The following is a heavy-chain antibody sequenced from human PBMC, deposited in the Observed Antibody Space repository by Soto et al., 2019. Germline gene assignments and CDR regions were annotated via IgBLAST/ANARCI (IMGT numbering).Heavy chain of an antibody. CDR3: ARQGAAVPTVPLIWFDP. Sequence: ASVKVSCKASGGTFSSYAMSWVRQAPGKGLEWMGIIYPDNSNTKYSRSFQGQVTISADKSSSTAYLQWSSLKASDTAIYYCARQGAAVPTVPLIWFDPWGQGTLVTVSS. CDR2: IYPDNSNT. V-gene: IGHV5-51*01. J-gene: IGHJ5*02. D-gene: IGHD6-13*01. CDR1: GGTFSSYA.